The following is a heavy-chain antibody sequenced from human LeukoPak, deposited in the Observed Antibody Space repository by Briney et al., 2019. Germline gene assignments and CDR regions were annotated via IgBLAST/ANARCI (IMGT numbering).Heavy chain of an antibody. CDR1: GGSFTFTSHA. J-gene: IGHJ3*02. CDR3: AGFFYDNSGAAFDI. CDR2: IIPIYGSA. Sequence: SVKVSCKASGGSFTFTSHAISWVRQAPGQGLEWMGGIIPIYGSATYAQKFQGRVTITSDESTRTVYMEPSSLRPEDSAMHYCAGFFYDNSGAAFDIWGQGTMVTVSS. V-gene: IGHV1-69*13. D-gene: IGHD3-22*01.